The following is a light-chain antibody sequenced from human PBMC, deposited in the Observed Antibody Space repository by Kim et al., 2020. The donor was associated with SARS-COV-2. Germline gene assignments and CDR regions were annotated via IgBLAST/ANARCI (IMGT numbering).Light chain of an antibody. V-gene: IGKV3-15*01. CDR1: QSIGSN. Sequence: VLTQSPLTLSVSPGERATLSCRAGQSIGSNLAWYQQTTGQPHRLLIYGASTRATGIPARFSGSGSGTEFTLTISSLQSEDFAVYFCEQYDYWPWTFGQGTKVDI. CDR2: GAS. CDR3: EQYDYWPWT. J-gene: IGKJ1*01.